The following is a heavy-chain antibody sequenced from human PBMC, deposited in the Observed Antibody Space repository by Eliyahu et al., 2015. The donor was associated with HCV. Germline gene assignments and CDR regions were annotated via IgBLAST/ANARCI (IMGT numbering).Heavy chain of an antibody. CDR2: IKQDGSEQ. CDR1: GLAFXTYW. CDR3: ARWHYDIWSAYRAGFDY. D-gene: IGHD3-3*01. V-gene: IGHV3-7*04. Sequence: EVQLVESGGGLVQPGGSLRLSCAASGLAFXTYWMTWVRQAPGKGLEWVASIKQDGSEQYYVDSVKGRFTISRDNAKRSLYLQMNSLRAEDTAVYYCARWHYDIWSAYRAGFDYWGQGTLVTVSS. J-gene: IGHJ4*02.